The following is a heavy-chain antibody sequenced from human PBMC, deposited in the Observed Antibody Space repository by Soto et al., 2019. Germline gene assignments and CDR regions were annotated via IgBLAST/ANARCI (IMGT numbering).Heavy chain of an antibody. D-gene: IGHD5-12*01. V-gene: IGHV1-69*06. J-gene: IGHJ4*02. CDR2: IIPLFGTA. CDR3: ARDSGFRGYEKEYYFAY. Sequence: QVQLVQSGAEVKKPGSSVKVSCKASGDTFSSYAFSWVRQAPGQGLEWMGGIIPLFGTANYAQKFQGRVTITADRSTSTAYMELSSLKSEDTDVYYCARDSGFRGYEKEYYFAYWGQGTLVTVSS. CDR1: GDTFSSYA.